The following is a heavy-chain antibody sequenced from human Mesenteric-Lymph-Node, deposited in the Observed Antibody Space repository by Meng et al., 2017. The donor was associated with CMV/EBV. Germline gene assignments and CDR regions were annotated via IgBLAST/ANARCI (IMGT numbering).Heavy chain of an antibody. J-gene: IGHJ4*02. Sequence: FTFSSYAMSWVRQAPGKGLEWVSAISGSGYSTYYADSVKGRFTISRDNSKNTLYLQMNSLRAEDTAVYYCAKDFTMAPRRLGDCFDYWGQGTLVTVSS. CDR1: FTFSSYA. D-gene: IGHD3-10*01. CDR3: AKDFTMAPRRLGDCFDY. CDR2: ISGSGYST. V-gene: IGHV3-23*01.